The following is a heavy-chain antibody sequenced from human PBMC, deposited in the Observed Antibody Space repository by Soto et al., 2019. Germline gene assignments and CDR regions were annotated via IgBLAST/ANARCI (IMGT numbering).Heavy chain of an antibody. Sequence: EVQLLESGGGVVQPGGSLRLSCAASGFSFSSYAMSWVRQAPGKGLEWVSGISDSGGSTYYADSVKGRFTISRDNSKNTLYLQMNSLRGEDTAVYYCAKSNWNDAPIDYWGQGTLVTVSS. CDR2: ISDSGGST. CDR1: GFSFSSYA. CDR3: AKSNWNDAPIDY. V-gene: IGHV3-23*01. D-gene: IGHD1-1*01. J-gene: IGHJ4*02.